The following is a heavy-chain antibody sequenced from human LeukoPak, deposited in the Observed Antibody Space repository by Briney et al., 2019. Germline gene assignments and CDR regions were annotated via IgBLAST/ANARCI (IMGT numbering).Heavy chain of an antibody. J-gene: IGHJ4*02. Sequence: GGSLRLSCAASGFTFSSYAMHWVRQAPGKGLKWVAVISYDGSNKYYADSVKGRFTISRDNSKNTLYLQMNSLRAEDTAVYYCARSSEGFDYWGQGTPVTVSS. D-gene: IGHD6-19*01. V-gene: IGHV3-30*01. CDR3: ARSSEGFDY. CDR2: ISYDGSNK. CDR1: GFTFSSYA.